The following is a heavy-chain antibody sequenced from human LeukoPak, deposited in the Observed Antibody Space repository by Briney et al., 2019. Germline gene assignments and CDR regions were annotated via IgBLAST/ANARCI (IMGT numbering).Heavy chain of an antibody. CDR2: IWYDGINK. Sequence: PGRSLRLSCAASGFTFRTFGMHWVRQAPGKGLEWVAIIWYDGINKYCADSVKGRFTISRDNSKNTLYLQMNSLRAEDTAVYYCARDYYDSSGQLHAGAHAFDFWGQGTMVTVSS. D-gene: IGHD3-22*01. CDR3: ARDYYDSSGQLHAGAHAFDF. J-gene: IGHJ3*01. CDR1: GFTFRTFG. V-gene: IGHV3-33*01.